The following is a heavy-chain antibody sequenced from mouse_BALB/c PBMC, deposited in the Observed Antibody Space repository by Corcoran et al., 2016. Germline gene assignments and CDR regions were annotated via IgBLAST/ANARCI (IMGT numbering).Heavy chain of an antibody. V-gene: IGHV9-3-1*01. CDR2: INTYTGEP. Sequence: QIQLVQSGPERKKPGETVKISCKASGYTFTNYGLNWVKPAPGKGLKWMGWINTYTGEPTYADDFKGRFAFSLETSASTAYLQINNLKNEDTATYFCARAPLHYYAMDYWGQGTSVTVSS. D-gene: IGHD6-1*01. CDR3: ARAPLHYYAMDY. J-gene: IGHJ4*01. CDR1: GYTFTNYG.